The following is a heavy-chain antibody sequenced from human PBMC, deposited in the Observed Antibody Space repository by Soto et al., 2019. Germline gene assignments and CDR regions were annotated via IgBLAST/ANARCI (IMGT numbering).Heavy chain of an antibody. Sequence: QLQLQESGPGLVKPSETLSLTCTVSGGSISSSSYYWGWIRQPPGKGLEWIGSIYYSGSTYYNPSLKSRVTLSVDASKNQFSLKLSSVTAADTAVYYCARHLDYDILTGYPQNWFDPWGQGTLVTVSS. CDR1: GGSISSSSYY. CDR3: ARHLDYDILTGYPQNWFDP. J-gene: IGHJ5*02. V-gene: IGHV4-39*01. CDR2: IYYSGST. D-gene: IGHD3-9*01.